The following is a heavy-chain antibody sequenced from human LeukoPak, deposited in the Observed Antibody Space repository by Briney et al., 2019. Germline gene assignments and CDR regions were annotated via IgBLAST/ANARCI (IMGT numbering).Heavy chain of an antibody. CDR3: ATAQRGYSYGLDY. CDR2: ISYDGSNK. V-gene: IGHV3-30-3*01. Sequence: GGSLRLSCAASGFTFSSYAMHWVRQAPGKGLEWVAVISYDGSNKYYADSVKGRFTISRDNSKSTLYLQMNSLRAEDTAVYYCATAQRGYSYGLDYWGQGTLVTVSS. J-gene: IGHJ4*02. D-gene: IGHD5-18*01. CDR1: GFTFSSYA.